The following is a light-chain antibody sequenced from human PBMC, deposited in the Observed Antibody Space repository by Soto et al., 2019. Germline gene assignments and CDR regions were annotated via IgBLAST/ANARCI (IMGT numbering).Light chain of an antibody. V-gene: IGKV1-6*01. CDR1: QGVRHD. Sequence: IQMTQSPYSLSASVGDRVTISCRASQGVRHDLGWYQQKPGKAPKLLIYAVSHLQTGVPSRFSGSGSDTEFSLTISSLQPEDFATYYCLQDDDYPFTFGQGTRVEI. CDR2: AVS. J-gene: IGKJ2*01. CDR3: LQDDDYPFT.